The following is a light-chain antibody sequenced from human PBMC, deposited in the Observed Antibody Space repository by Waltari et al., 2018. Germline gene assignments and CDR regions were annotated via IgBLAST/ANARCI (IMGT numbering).Light chain of an antibody. CDR3: QTGGHGTWV. Sequence: QLVLTQSPSASASLGASVKLTCTLSSGHSSNVIARLQQQPEKGPRYLMKVNSDGSHSKGDEIPDRFSGSSSGAERYLTISRLQSEDEADYYCQTGGHGTWVFGGGTKLTVL. CDR1: SGHSSNV. J-gene: IGLJ3*02. CDR2: VNSDGSH. V-gene: IGLV4-69*01.